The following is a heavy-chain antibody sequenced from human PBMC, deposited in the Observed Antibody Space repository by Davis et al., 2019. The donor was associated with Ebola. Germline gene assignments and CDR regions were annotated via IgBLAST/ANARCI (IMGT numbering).Heavy chain of an antibody. J-gene: IGHJ5*02. CDR1: GFTLTNYA. V-gene: IGHV1-3*01. Sequence: ASVKVSCKASGFTLTNYAIHWVRQAPGQRLEWMGWVHGGNGNTKYSQRFQGRVTITTDTSASTVYLDLTSLRSDDTAVYYCARAENPWGQGTLVTVSS. D-gene: IGHD2/OR15-2a*01. CDR3: ARAENP. CDR2: VHGGNGNT.